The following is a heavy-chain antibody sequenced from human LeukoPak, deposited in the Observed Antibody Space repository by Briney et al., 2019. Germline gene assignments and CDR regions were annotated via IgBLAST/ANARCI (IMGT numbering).Heavy chain of an antibody. V-gene: IGHV4-38-2*02. J-gene: IGHJ4*02. CDR2: IYHSGST. D-gene: IGHD3-9*01. CDR3: ARAALRQRPDY. Sequence: SETLSLTCTVSGYSISSGYYWGWIRQPPGKGLEWIGSIYHSGSTYYNPSLKSRVTISVDTSKNQFSLKLSSVTAADTAVYYCARAALRQRPDYWGQGTLVTVSS. CDR1: GYSISSGYY.